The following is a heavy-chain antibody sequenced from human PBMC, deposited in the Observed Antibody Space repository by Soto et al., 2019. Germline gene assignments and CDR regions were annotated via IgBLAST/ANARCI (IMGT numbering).Heavy chain of an antibody. CDR3: AYRPANWSGGIGFPAFDY. J-gene: IGHJ4*02. V-gene: IGHV2-5*02. D-gene: IGHD2-15*01. Sequence: QITLKESGPTLVKPTQTLTLTCTFSGFSLSTSGVGVGWIRQPPGKALEWLALIYWDDDKRYSPSLKSRLTITMDTSKNQVVLPMTNMETADTATYYSAYRPANWSGGIGFPAFDYWGQGTLVTVSS. CDR1: GFSLSTSGVG. CDR2: IYWDDDK.